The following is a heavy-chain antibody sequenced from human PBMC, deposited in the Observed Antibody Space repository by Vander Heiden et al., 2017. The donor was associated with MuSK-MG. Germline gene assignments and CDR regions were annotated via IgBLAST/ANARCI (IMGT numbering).Heavy chain of an antibody. V-gene: IGHV4-38-2*01. J-gene: IGHJ4*02. D-gene: IGHD3-22*01. Sequence: QVQLQESGPGLVKPSETLYLTCAVSGYSSSSVYYWGWIRQPPGKGLEWIGSIYHSGSTYYNPALKSRVTISVDTSKNQFSLKLSSVTAADTAVYYCGSDSSGYYHSFDYWGQGTLVTVSS. CDR1: GYSSSSVYY. CDR3: GSDSSGYYHSFDY. CDR2: IYHSGST.